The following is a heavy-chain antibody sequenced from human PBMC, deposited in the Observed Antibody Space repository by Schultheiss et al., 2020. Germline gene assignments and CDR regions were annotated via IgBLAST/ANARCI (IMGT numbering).Heavy chain of an antibody. J-gene: IGHJ6*02. CDR3: ARDSSYYDSSGYYSYGMDV. V-gene: IGHV4-59*01. Sequence: SETLSLTCTVSGGSISSYYWSWIRKPPGKGLEWIGYIYYSGSTNYNPSLKSRVTISVDTSKNQFSLKLSSVTAADTAVYYCARDSSYYDSSGYYSYGMDVWGQGTTVTVSS. CDR2: IYYSGST. D-gene: IGHD3-22*01. CDR1: GGSISSYY.